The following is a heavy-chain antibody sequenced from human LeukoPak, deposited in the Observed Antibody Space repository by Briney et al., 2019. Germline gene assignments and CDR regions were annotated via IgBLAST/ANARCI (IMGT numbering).Heavy chain of an antibody. V-gene: IGHV4-39*01. Sequence: SETLSLTCTVSGGSISSSSYYWGWIRQPPGKGLEWIGSIYYSGSTYYNPSLKSRVTISVDTSKNQFSLKLSSVTAADTAVYYCARHLKGYFDNWFDPWGQGTLVTVSS. CDR1: GGSISSSSYY. CDR2: IYYSGST. J-gene: IGHJ5*02. D-gene: IGHD3-9*01. CDR3: ARHLKGYFDNWFDP.